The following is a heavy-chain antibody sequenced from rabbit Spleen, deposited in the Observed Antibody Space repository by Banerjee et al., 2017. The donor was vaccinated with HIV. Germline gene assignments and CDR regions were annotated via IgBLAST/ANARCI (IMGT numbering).Heavy chain of an antibody. D-gene: IGHD8-1*01. CDR3: ARDAGRGDYIDGVFNL. V-gene: IGHV1S40*01. CDR1: GFFFSSGYD. Sequence: QQLVESGGGLVKPGASLTLTCKASGFFFSSGYDMCWVRQAPGKGLEWIACIYTGNSKTYYASWAKGRFTISKTSSTTVTLQMTSLTVADTATYFCARDAGRGDYIDGVFNLWGPGTLVTVS. CDR2: IYTGNSKT. J-gene: IGHJ4*01.